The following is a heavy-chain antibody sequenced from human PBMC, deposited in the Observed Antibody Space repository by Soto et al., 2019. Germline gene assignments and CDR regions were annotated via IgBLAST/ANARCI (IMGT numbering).Heavy chain of an antibody. CDR2: ISAYNGNT. J-gene: IGHJ6*02. D-gene: IGHD4-17*01. Sequence: GASVKVSCKASGYTFTSYGISWVRQAPGQGLEWMGWISAYNGNTNYAQKLQGRVTMTTDTSTSTAYMELRSLRSDDTAVYYCARVTTTVTPRDYYYGMDVWGQGTTVTV. CDR3: ARVTTTVTPRDYYYGMDV. CDR1: GYTFTSYG. V-gene: IGHV1-18*01.